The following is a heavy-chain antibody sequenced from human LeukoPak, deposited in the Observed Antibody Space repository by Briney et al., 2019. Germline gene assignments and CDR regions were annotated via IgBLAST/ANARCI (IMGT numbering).Heavy chain of an antibody. Sequence: GESLKISCKGSGYSFTSYWIGWVRHMPGKGLEWMGIIYPGDSDTRYSPSFQGQVTISADKSISTAYLQWSSLKASDTAMYYCARRRNIVVVVAVDDAFDIWGQGTMVTVSS. D-gene: IGHD2-15*01. V-gene: IGHV5-51*01. CDR3: ARRRNIVVVVAVDDAFDI. CDR1: GYSFTSYW. J-gene: IGHJ3*02. CDR2: IYPGDSDT.